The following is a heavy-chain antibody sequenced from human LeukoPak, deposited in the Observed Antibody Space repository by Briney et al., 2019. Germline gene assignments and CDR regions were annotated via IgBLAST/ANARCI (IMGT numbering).Heavy chain of an antibody. V-gene: IGHV3-30*18. Sequence: GGSLRLSCAAPGFTFSSYGMHWVRQAPGKGLEWVAVISYDGSNKYYADSVKGRFTISRDNSKNTLYLQMNSLRAEDTAVYYCAKDFRYSSSSGYWGQGTLVTVSS. D-gene: IGHD6-6*01. CDR2: ISYDGSNK. CDR3: AKDFRYSSSSGY. CDR1: GFTFSSYG. J-gene: IGHJ4*02.